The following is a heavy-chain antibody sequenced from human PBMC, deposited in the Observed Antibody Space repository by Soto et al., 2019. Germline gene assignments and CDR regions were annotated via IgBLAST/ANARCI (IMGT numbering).Heavy chain of an antibody. CDR3: AKGIGYYDFWSGYFPPLYYYYGMDV. D-gene: IGHD3-3*01. Sequence: GGSLRFSCAASGFTFSSYGMHWVRQAPGKGLEWVAVISYDGSNKYYADSVKGRFTISRDNSKNTLYLQMNSLRAEDTAVYYCAKGIGYYDFWSGYFPPLYYYYGMDVWGQGTTVTVSS. CDR2: ISYDGSNK. J-gene: IGHJ6*02. V-gene: IGHV3-30*18. CDR1: GFTFSSYG.